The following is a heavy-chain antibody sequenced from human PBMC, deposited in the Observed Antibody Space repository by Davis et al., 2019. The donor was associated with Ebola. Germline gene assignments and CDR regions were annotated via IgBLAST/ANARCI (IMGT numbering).Heavy chain of an antibody. V-gene: IGHV4-59*08. CDR1: GYSISNYY. D-gene: IGHD4-23*01. J-gene: IGHJ6*02. CDR3: AITTVADLYYYYGMDV. CDR2: IYHSGST. Sequence: SETLSLTCTVSGYSISNYYWTWIRQPPGKGLEWIGYIYHSGSTNYSPSLKSRVSISVDPSKKQFSLKLSSVTAADTAVYYCAITTVADLYYYYGMDVWGQGTTVTVSS.